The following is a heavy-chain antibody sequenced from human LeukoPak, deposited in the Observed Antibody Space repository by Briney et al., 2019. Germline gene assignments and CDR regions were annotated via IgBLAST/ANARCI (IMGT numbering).Heavy chain of an antibody. J-gene: IGHJ4*02. CDR3: ATWASSCRGC. Sequence: GGSLRLSCAASGFSFSIAWMSWVRQAPGKGLEWVGRIKSKSEGETTDYAEPVKGRFSVSRDDSKNTLFLQMNSLKTEDTAVCYCATWASSCRGCWGQGTLVTVSS. D-gene: IGHD2-15*01. V-gene: IGHV3-15*01. CDR1: GFSFSIAW. CDR2: IKSKSEGETT.